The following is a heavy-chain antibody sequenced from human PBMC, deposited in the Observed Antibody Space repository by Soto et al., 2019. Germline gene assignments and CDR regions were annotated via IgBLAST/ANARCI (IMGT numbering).Heavy chain of an antibody. D-gene: IGHD6-25*01. CDR1: GYTFTDYH. V-gene: IGHV1-2*02. J-gene: IGHJ5*01. Sequence: ASVKVSCKASGYTFTDYHIHWVRQAPGQGLEFMGWINANNGGAGSAQQFQGRVTVTRDTSITTVYMELSNLRSDDTAVYYCAREGGSETLQPSYNWFDTWGQEPWSPSPQ. CDR2: INANNGGA. CDR3: AREGGSETLQPSYNWFDT.